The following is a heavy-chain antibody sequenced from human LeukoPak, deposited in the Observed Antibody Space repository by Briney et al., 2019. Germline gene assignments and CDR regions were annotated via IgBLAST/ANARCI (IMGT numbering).Heavy chain of an antibody. D-gene: IGHD1-1*01. CDR3: ARAGRLWNPRFDY. J-gene: IGHJ4*02. V-gene: IGHV4-59*01. CDR2: IYYSGST. CDR1: GGSISSYY. Sequence: TPSETLSLTCTVSGGSISSYYWSWIRQPPGKGLEWIGYIYYSGSTSYNPSLESRVTISVDTSKNQLSLKMSSVTAADTAVYYCARAGRLWNPRFDYWGQGTLVTVSS.